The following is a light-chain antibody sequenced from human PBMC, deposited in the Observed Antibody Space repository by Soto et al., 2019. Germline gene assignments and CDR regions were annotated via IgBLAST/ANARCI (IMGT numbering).Light chain of an antibody. V-gene: IGKV3-20*01. CDR1: QSVNSNY. J-gene: IGKJ1*01. Sequence: EIVFTQSPGTLSLSPGERANLSCRARQSVNSNYLAWYQQKTGQAPRLLIYGATKKATGIPDKFSGNGAGTDFTLTISRLEPEDFAVYYCQQYGSSQTFGQGTKVDIK. CDR3: QQYGSSQT. CDR2: GAT.